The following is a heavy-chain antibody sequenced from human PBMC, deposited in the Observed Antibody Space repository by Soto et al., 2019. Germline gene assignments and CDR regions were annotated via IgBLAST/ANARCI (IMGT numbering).Heavy chain of an antibody. CDR2: ISSNGVGT. V-gene: IGHV3-64*01. Sequence: EVQLAESGGGLAQPGGSLRLSCAASGFTLSGYAMDWVRQAPGKGLEYVSGISSNGVGTYYANSVQGRFTISRDHSKNTVYLQMGSLRPEDMAVYYCARRARPDFYYMDVWGKVTTVTVSS. CDR1: GFTLSGYA. J-gene: IGHJ6*03. D-gene: IGHD6-6*01. CDR3: ARRARPDFYYMDV.